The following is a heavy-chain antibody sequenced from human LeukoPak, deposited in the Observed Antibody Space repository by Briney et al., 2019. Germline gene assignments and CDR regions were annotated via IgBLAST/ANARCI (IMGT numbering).Heavy chain of an antibody. J-gene: IGHJ5*02. CDR2: INHSGST. CDR3: ARERKLWRIAARWFDP. Sequence: PSETLSLTCAVYGGSFSGYYWSWIRQPPGKGLEWIGEINHSGSTNYNPSLKSRVTISVDTSKNQFSLKLSSVTAADTAVYYCARERKLWRIAARWFDPWGQGTLVTVSS. D-gene: IGHD6-13*01. CDR1: GGSFSGYY. V-gene: IGHV4-34*01.